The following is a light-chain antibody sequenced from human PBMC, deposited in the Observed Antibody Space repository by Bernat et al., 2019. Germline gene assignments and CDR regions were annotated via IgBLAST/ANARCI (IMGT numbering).Light chain of an antibody. V-gene: IGKV3-20*01. CDR2: GAS. Sequence: EIVLTQSPGTLSVSPGERVTLSCRASQSVSSSYLGWYQQKPGQAPRLLIYGASNRATGIPDRFCGSGSGTDFTLTLSRLEPEDFAVYHCQHYGDSPTFGQGTKLEIK. CDR3: QHYGDSPT. CDR1: QSVSSSY. J-gene: IGKJ2*01.